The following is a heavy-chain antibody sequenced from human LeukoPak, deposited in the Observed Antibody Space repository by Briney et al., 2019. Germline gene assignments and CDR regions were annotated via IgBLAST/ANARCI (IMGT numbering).Heavy chain of an antibody. CDR2: ISYDGSNK. V-gene: IGHV3-30*18. D-gene: IGHD3-9*01. Sequence: GALRLSCAASGFTFSSYGMHWVRQAPGKGLEWVAVISYDGSNKYYADSVKGRFTISRDNSKNTLYLQMNSLRAEDTAVYYCAKDRDDILTGYYTDYYYYGMDVWGQGTTVTVSS. J-gene: IGHJ6*02. CDR1: GFTFSSYG. CDR3: AKDRDDILTGYYTDYYYYGMDV.